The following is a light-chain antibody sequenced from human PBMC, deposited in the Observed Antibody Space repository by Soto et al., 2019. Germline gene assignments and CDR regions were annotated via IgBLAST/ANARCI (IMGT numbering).Light chain of an antibody. J-gene: IGKJ1*01. CDR1: QSISNL. CDR3: QQYSSYSPWT. V-gene: IGKV1-5*01. Sequence: DIQMTQSPSTLSASVGDRVTITCRASQSISNLLAWYQQKPGKAPNLLIYDASSLENGVPSRFSGGGYGTEFTLTITGLQPDDFATYYCQQYSSYSPWTFGQGTKVDIK. CDR2: DAS.